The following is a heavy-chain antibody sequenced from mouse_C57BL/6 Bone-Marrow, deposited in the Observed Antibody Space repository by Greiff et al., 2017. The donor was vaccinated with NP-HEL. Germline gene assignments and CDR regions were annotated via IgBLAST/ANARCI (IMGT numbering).Heavy chain of an antibody. V-gene: IGHV2-5*01. CDR2: IWRGGST. D-gene: IGHD2-5*01. J-gene: IGHJ4*01. CDR1: GFSLTSYG. Sequence: QVQLKESGPGLVQPSQSLSITCTVSGFSLTSYGVHWVRQSPGKGLEWLGVIWRGGSTDYNAAFMSRLSITKDNSKSQVFFKMNSLQADDTAIYDCAKKMAYYSNLYAMDYWGQGTSVTVSS. CDR3: AKKMAYYSNLYAMDY.